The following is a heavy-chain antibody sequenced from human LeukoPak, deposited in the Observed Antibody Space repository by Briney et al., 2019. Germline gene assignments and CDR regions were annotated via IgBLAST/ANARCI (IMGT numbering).Heavy chain of an antibody. CDR1: GFTFSSYG. Sequence: PGGSLRLSCAASGFTFSSYGMHWVRQAPGKGLEWVAFIRYDGSNKYYADSVKGRFTISRDNSKNTLYPQMNSLRAEDTAVYYCAKDLIAAAGTYYYYYYMDVWGKGTTVTVSS. J-gene: IGHJ6*03. CDR2: IRYDGSNK. D-gene: IGHD6-13*01. V-gene: IGHV3-30*02. CDR3: AKDLIAAAGTYYYYYYMDV.